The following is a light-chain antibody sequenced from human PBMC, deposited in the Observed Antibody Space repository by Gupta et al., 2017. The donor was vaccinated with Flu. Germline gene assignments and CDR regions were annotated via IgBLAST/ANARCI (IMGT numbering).Light chain of an antibody. CDR2: GAS. CDR1: QSVSSSY. J-gene: IGKJ2*01. V-gene: IGKV3-20*01. Sequence: EIVLTQSPGTLSLSPGERATLSCRASQSVSSSYLAWYQQKPGQAPRLLIYGASSRATGIPDRCSGSGSGTDFTLTISRLEPEDFEVYYCQQYGSAPPNTFGQGTKLEIK. CDR3: QQYGSAPPNT.